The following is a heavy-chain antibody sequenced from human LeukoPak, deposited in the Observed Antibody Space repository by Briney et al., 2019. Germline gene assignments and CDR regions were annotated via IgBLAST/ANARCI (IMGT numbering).Heavy chain of an antibody. Sequence: SSETLSLTCTVSGGSISYHYWSWIRQPAGKGLEWIGRIYTSGTTKYNPSLKSRVTISVDTSKNQFSLKLRSVTAADTAVYYCARNDSSGYFDYWGQGTLVTVSS. D-gene: IGHD3-22*01. CDR2: IYTSGTT. CDR3: ARNDSSGYFDY. CDR1: GGSISYHY. V-gene: IGHV4-4*07. J-gene: IGHJ4*02.